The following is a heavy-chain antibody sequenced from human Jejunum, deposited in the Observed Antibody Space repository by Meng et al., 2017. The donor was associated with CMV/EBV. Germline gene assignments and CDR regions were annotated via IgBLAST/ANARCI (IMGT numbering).Heavy chain of an antibody. J-gene: IGHJ4*01. Sequence: EVHLGGSGGGVVQPGGSLRLSCAASGFTFSSYWMHWVRQAPGKGLVWVSRINSDGSSTSYADSMKGQFTISRDNAKNTLYLQMNSLTTEDTAVYFCVTNSGGLGYWGHGTLVTVSS. CDR3: VTNSGGLGY. CDR1: GFTFSSYW. V-gene: IGHV3/OR16-13*01. D-gene: IGHD6-19*01. CDR2: INSDGSST.